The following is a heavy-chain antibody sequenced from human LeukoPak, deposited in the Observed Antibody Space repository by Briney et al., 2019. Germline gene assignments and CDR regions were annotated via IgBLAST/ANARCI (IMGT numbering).Heavy chain of an antibody. CDR3: ARKTPSGRVYGSGAPDY. D-gene: IGHD3-10*01. J-gene: IGHJ4*02. V-gene: IGHV1-18*01. Sequence: GASVKVSCKASGYTFTSYGISWVRQAPGQGLEWMGWISAYNGNTNYAQKLQGRVTMTTDTSTSTAYMELRSLRSDDTAVYYCARKTPSGRVYGSGAPDYWGQGTLVTVSS. CDR1: GYTFTSYG. CDR2: ISAYNGNT.